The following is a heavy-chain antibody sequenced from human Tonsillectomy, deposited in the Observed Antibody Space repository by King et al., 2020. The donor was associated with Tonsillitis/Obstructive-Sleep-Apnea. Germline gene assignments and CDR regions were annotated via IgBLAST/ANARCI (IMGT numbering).Heavy chain of an antibody. CDR1: GGSISGDY. V-gene: IGHV4-59*08. J-gene: IGHJ3*02. CDR3: ARRGVPDAFAI. Sequence: QLQESGPGLVKPSETLSLTCTVSGGSISGDYWIWVRQPPGKGLEWIGYIYYTGRTSYNPSLESRVTMSADTSKNQFSLMLTSVTAADTAVYYCARRGVPDAFAIGGQGKMFTFSS. D-gene: IGHD1-26*01. CDR2: IYYTGRT.